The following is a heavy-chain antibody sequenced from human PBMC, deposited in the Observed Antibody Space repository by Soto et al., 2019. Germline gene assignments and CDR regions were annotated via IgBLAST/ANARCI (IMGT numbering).Heavy chain of an antibody. Sequence: EVQLVESGGGLVQPGGSLRLSCAASGFTFSTYSTNWVRQAPGKGLEWVSYISSSSNTIYYADSVKGRFIISRGNAKNSLYLQMNSLRAEDTAVYDCAREGDCSGGSCYSVVDYWGQGTLVTVSS. J-gene: IGHJ4*02. CDR3: AREGDCSGGSCYSVVDY. CDR1: GFTFSTYS. V-gene: IGHV3-48*01. CDR2: ISSSSNTI. D-gene: IGHD2-15*01.